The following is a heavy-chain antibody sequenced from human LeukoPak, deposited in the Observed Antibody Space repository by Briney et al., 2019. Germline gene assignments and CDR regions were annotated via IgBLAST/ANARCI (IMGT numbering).Heavy chain of an antibody. CDR3: ARDRSYDYGDSHFDY. V-gene: IGHV1-69*04. Sequence: SVKVSCKASGGTFSSYAISWVRQAPGQGLEWMGRIIPILGIANYAQKFQGRVTITADKSTSTAYMELSSLRSEDTAVYYCARDRSYDYGDSHFDYWGQGTLVTVSS. CDR1: GGTFSSYA. CDR2: IIPILGIA. D-gene: IGHD4-17*01. J-gene: IGHJ4*02.